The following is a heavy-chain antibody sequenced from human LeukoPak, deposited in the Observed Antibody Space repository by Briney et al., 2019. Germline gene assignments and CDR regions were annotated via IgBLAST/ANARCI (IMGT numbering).Heavy chain of an antibody. CDR1: GFALSSYE. Sequence: GGSLRLSCTVSGFALSSYEMSWFRQAPGKGLEWVSSIDYSGGSAYYPDSVKGRFTISRDDSKNTLYLHLSSLRADDTAVYYCAKESRLDFDYWGQGTLVTVSS. D-gene: IGHD4-11*01. J-gene: IGHJ4*02. CDR2: IDYSGGSA. CDR3: AKESRLDFDY. V-gene: IGHV3-23*01.